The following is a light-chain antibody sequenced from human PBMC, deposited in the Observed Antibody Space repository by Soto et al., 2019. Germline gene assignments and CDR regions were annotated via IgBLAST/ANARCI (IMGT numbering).Light chain of an antibody. CDR2: SDN. CDR1: SSSIGSNT. J-gene: IGLJ1*01. Sequence: QSVLTQPPSAYGTHGQRVTISCSGSSSSIGSNTANWYQQLPGTAPKLLIYSDNQRPSGVPDRFSGSKSGTSASLAISGLQSEDEADYYCAAWDDSLRGYVFGTGTKVTVL. CDR3: AAWDDSLRGYV. V-gene: IGLV1-44*01.